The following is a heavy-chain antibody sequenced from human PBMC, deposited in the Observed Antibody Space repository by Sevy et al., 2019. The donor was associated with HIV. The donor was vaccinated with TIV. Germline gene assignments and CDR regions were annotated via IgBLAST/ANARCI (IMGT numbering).Heavy chain of an antibody. V-gene: IGHV3-13*01. CDR3: ARDAGLTKSGANIWAFDY. Sequence: GGSLRLSCAASGFTFSRYDMHWVRQATGKGLEWVSSIGTAGDTYYPGSVKGRFTISRENAKKSLYLQMNSLRAEDTAVYYCARDAGLTKSGANIWAFDYWGQGALVTVSS. CDR1: GFTFSRYD. CDR2: IGTAGDT. D-gene: IGHD2-15*01. J-gene: IGHJ4*02.